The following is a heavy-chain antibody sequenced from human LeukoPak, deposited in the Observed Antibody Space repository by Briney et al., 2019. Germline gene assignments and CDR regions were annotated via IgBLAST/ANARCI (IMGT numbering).Heavy chain of an antibody. CDR3: ARMYCSSTSCYHGWLDP. D-gene: IGHD2-2*01. Sequence: SKTLSLTCTVSGGSISSGGYYWSWIRQHPGKGLEWIGYIYYSGSTYYNPSLKSRVTISVDTSKNQFSLKLSSVTAADTAVYYCARMYCSSTSCYHGWLDPWGQGTLVTVSS. V-gene: IGHV4-31*03. CDR2: IYYSGST. CDR1: GGSISSGGYY. J-gene: IGHJ5*02.